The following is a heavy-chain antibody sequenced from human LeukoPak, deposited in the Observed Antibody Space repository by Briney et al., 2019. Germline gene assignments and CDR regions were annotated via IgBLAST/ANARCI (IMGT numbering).Heavy chain of an antibody. Sequence: SETLSLTCSVSGDSISSHYWNWIRQPPGKGLEWIGYIYYNGNTNYNPSLRSRVTISVDTSKNQFSLKLSSVTAADTAVYYCARHAYYDSSGYLHGNAFDIWGQGTMVTVSS. CDR1: GDSISSHY. CDR3: ARHAYYDSSGYLHGNAFDI. V-gene: IGHV4-59*11. CDR2: IYYNGNT. J-gene: IGHJ3*02. D-gene: IGHD3-22*01.